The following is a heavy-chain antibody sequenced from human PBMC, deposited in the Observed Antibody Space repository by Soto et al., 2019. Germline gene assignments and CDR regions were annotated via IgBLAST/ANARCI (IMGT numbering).Heavy chain of an antibody. CDR2: INPNSGGT. Sequence: GAPVEVACKASGYTVTSYYMPRVRQAPGQGLEWMGWINPNSGGTNYAQKFQGWVTMTRDTSISTAYMELSRLRSDDTAVYYCARSRGSYIAGSEGHYGMDVWGQGTTVTVSS. D-gene: IGHD6-13*01. J-gene: IGHJ6*02. CDR3: ARSRGSYIAGSEGHYGMDV. CDR1: GYTVTSYY. V-gene: IGHV1-2*04.